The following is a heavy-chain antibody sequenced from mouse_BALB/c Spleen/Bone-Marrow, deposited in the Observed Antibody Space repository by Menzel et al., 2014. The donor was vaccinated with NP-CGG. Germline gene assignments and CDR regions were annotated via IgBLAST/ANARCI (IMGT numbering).Heavy chain of an antibody. J-gene: IGHJ3*01. Sequence: QVQLQQSGAELVRPGSSVKISCKASGYAFSSYWMNWVKLRPGQGLEWIGQIYPGDGDTNYNGKFKGKATLTADKSSSTAYMQLSSLTSEDSAVYFCARSLYYRYDGFAYWGQGTLVTVSA. CDR3: ARSLYYRYDGFAY. D-gene: IGHD2-14*01. V-gene: IGHV1-80*01. CDR1: GYAFSSYW. CDR2: IYPGDGDT.